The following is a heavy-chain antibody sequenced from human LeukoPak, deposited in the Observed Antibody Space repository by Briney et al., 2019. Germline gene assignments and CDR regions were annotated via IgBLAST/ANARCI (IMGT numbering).Heavy chain of an antibody. D-gene: IGHD3-3*01. J-gene: IGHJ5*02. CDR1: GFTFSSYS. V-gene: IGHV3-21*01. CDR3: ARLGYSRRYYDFWSGYSGWFDP. Sequence: GGSLRLSCAASGFTFSSYSMNWARQAPGKGLEWVSSISSSSSYIYYADSVKGRFTISRDNAKNSLYLQMNSLRAEDTAVYYCARLGYSRRYYDFWSGYSGWFDPWGQGTLVTVSS. CDR2: ISSSSSYI.